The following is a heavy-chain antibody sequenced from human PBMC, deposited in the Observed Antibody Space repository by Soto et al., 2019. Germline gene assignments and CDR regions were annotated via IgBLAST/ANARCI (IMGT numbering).Heavy chain of an antibody. Sequence: PSETLSLTCTVSGGSIRSSNYYWGWIRQPPGKGLEWIGSIYYSGSTYYNPSLKSRVTISVDTSKNQFSLKLSSVTAADTAVYYCAVLRYFDWLLSGVGFDYWGQGTLVTVSS. CDR3: AVLRYFDWLLSGVGFDY. V-gene: IGHV4-39*01. D-gene: IGHD3-9*01. CDR1: GGSIRSSNYY. J-gene: IGHJ4*02. CDR2: IYYSGST.